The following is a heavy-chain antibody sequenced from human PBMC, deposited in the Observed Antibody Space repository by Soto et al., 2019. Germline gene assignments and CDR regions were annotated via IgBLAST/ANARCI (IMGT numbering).Heavy chain of an antibody. CDR3: AKVVLGADTPAANYYFDY. CDR2: ISGRDGST. V-gene: IGHV3-23*01. J-gene: IGHJ4*02. D-gene: IGHD2-15*01. Sequence: EVQLLESGGGLVQPGGSLRLSCSASGFTFSSYAMSWVRQAPGKGLEWVSAISGRDGSTYYADSVKGRFTISGDISKNTLYLQMNSLTAGDTAVYYCAKVVLGADTPAANYYFDYWGQGTLVTVSS. CDR1: GFTFSSYA.